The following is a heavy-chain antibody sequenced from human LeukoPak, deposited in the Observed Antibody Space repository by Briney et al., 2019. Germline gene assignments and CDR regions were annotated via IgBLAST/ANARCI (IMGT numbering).Heavy chain of an antibody. Sequence: GRSLRLSCAASGFTFDDYAMHWVRQAPGKGLEWVSGISWNSGSIGYADSVKGRFTISRDNAKNSLYLQMNSLRAEDTALYYCAKDIGWLRVFSAFDIWGRGTMVTVAS. CDR2: ISWNSGSI. CDR3: AKDIGWLRVFSAFDI. V-gene: IGHV3-9*01. J-gene: IGHJ3*02. CDR1: GFTFDDYA. D-gene: IGHD5-12*01.